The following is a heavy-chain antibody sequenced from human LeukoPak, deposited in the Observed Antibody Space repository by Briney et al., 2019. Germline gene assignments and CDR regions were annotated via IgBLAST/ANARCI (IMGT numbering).Heavy chain of an antibody. V-gene: IGHV4-34*01. CDR1: GGSFSGYY. CDR3: ARSSVHDYGDFPFDY. D-gene: IGHD4-17*01. J-gene: IGHJ4*02. CDR2: INHSGST. Sequence: SETLSLTCAVYGGSFSGYYWSWIRQPPGKGLEWIGEINHSGSTNYNPSLKSRVTISVDTSKYQFSLKLSSVTAADTAVYYCARSSVHDYGDFPFDYWGQGTLVTVSS.